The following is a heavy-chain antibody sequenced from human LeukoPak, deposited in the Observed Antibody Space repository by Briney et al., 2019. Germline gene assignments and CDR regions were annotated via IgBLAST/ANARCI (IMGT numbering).Heavy chain of an antibody. J-gene: IGHJ5*02. CDR3: ARGIYNDIVGDWFDP. CDR2: FCYSGST. V-gene: IGHV4-39*07. Sequence: PSETLSLTCTVSGCPISSGSYYWGWSRQPPGKGLEWIGSFCYSGSTYYNPSLKSRVSMSVDTSKNHFSLKLSSVTAADTAVYYCARGIYNDIVGDWFDPWGQGTLVTVSS. CDR1: GCPISSGSYY. D-gene: IGHD2-21*01.